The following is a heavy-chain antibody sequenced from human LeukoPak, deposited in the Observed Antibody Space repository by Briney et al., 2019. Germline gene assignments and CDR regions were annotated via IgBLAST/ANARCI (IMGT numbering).Heavy chain of an antibody. J-gene: IGHJ4*02. D-gene: IGHD3-22*01. V-gene: IGHV4-39*01. CDR1: GGSISSSSYY. CDR2: IYYSGST. CDR3: ARQTLTMKVQN. Sequence: PSETLSLTCTVSGGSISSSSYYWGWIRQPPGKGLEWIGSIYYSGSTYYNPSLKSRVTISVDTSKNQFSLKLSSVTAADTAVYYCARQTLTMKVQNWGQGTLVTVSS.